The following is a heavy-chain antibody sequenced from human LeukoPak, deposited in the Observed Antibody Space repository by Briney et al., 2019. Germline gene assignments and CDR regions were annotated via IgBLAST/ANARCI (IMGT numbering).Heavy chain of an antibody. CDR3: AKSSGYSGYALDY. D-gene: IGHD5-12*01. Sequence: GGSLRLSCAASGFTFSSYSMNWVRQAPGKGLEWVSAISGSGGSTYYADSVKGRFTISRDNSKNTLYLQMNSLRAEDTAVYYCAKSSGYSGYALDYWGQGTLVTVSS. CDR2: ISGSGGST. V-gene: IGHV3-23*01. CDR1: GFTFSSYS. J-gene: IGHJ4*02.